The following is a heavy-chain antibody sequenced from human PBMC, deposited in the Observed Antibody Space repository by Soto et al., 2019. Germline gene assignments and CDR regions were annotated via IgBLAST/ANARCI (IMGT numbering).Heavy chain of an antibody. CDR1: GFTFSSYA. CDR3: AMEYDILTGYSPFDY. D-gene: IGHD3-9*01. Sequence: GGSLRLSCAASGFTFSSYAMSWVRQAPGKGLEWVSAISGSGGSTYYADSVKGRFTISRDNSKNTLYLQMNSLRAEDTAVYYCAMEYDILTGYSPFDYWGQGTLVTVSS. CDR2: ISGSGGST. V-gene: IGHV3-23*01. J-gene: IGHJ4*02.